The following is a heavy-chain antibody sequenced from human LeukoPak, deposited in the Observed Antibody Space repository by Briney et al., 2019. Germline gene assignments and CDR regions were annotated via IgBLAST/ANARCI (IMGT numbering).Heavy chain of an antibody. J-gene: IGHJ3*02. V-gene: IGHV1-18*01. CDR3: ARPLSGYDNPGAFDI. Sequence: ASVKVSCKASGYTFTSYGISWVRQAPGQGLEWMGWISAYNGNTNYAQKLQGRVTMTTDTSTSTAYMELRSLRSDDTAVYYCARPLSGYDNPGAFDIWGQGTMVTVSS. CDR2: ISAYNGNT. CDR1: GYTFTSYG. D-gene: IGHD5-12*01.